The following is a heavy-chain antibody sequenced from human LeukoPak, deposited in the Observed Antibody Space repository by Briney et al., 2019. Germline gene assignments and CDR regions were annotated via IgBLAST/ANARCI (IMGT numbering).Heavy chain of an antibody. Sequence: GSLRLSCEASGFSFGSNATYWVRHAPGGGLEWVACIFVMGVSPHYADPVKGQFTISRDNSRNTVYLQINSPRAEDTAVYYCGKTTVGYSSGQKPAWPVDYWGQGTLGTVSS. CDR1: GFSFGSNA. J-gene: IGHJ4*02. V-gene: IGHV3-23*01. D-gene: IGHD5-18*01. CDR2: IFVMGVSP. CDR3: GKTTVGYSSGQKPAWPVDY.